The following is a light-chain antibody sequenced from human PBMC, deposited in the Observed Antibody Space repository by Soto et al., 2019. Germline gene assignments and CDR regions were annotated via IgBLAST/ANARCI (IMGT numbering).Light chain of an antibody. J-gene: IGKJ1*01. CDR3: QQYGRT. V-gene: IGKV3-20*01. CDR2: GAS. Sequence: IVVTNSPGTLSLSPGERATLSCRASQSVSSSDLAWYQQKPGQAPRLLIYGASSRATGIPDRFSGSGSGTDFTLTISRLEPEDFAVYYCQQYGRTFGQGTKVDIK. CDR1: QSVSSSD.